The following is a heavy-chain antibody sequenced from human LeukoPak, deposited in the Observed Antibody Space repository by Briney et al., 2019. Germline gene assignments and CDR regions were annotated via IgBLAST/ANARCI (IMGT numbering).Heavy chain of an antibody. J-gene: IGHJ4*02. CDR2: ISYDGSNK. V-gene: IGHV3-30*03. D-gene: IGHD1-26*01. CDR1: GFTFSSYG. CDR3: GAAYSGSSPFDY. Sequence: GGSLRLSCAASGFTFSSYGLHWVRQAPGKGLEWVAVISYDGSNKFCADSVKGRFTISRDNSKNTLFLQMNSLRAEDTAVYYCGAAYSGSSPFDYWGQGTLVTVSS.